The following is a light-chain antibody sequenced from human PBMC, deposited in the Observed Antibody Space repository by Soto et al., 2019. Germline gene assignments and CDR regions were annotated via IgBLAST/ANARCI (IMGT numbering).Light chain of an antibody. CDR2: GAS. Sequence: EIVLTQSPGTLSLSPGERATLSCSASQSVNRSYLVWYQQRPGQAPRLLIYGASSRATGIPDRFSGSASGADFTLTISRLEPEDFAVYYCQQVGSSPITCGQGTRLEIK. J-gene: IGKJ5*01. CDR1: QSVNRSY. V-gene: IGKV3-20*01. CDR3: QQVGSSPIT.